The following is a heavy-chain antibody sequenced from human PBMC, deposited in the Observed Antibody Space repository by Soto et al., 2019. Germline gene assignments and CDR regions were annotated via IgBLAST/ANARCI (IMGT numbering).Heavy chain of an antibody. CDR3: AKFRMVRGAQIPYYYYGMDV. Sequence: AGGSMILSCGASGLNIINACINWISKKTGKGLEWVSAISGSGGSTYYADSVKGRFTISRDNSKNTLYLQMNSLRAEDTAVYYCAKFRMVRGAQIPYYYYGMDVWGQGTTVTVSS. J-gene: IGHJ6*02. CDR2: ISGSGGST. D-gene: IGHD3-10*01. CDR1: GLNIINAC. V-gene: IGHV3-23*01.